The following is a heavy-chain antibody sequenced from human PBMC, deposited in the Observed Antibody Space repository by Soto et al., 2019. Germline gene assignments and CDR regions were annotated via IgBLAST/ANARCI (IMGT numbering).Heavy chain of an antibody. V-gene: IGHV4-39*01. CDR3: ARNQPQRYCSGGTCRPAYSMDG. CDR2: IYYSGDT. J-gene: IGHJ6*02. D-gene: IGHD2-15*01. Sequence: SETLSLTCTVSGGSISSDSFYWAWIRQPPGRGLEWIGIIYYSGDTYYNPSLAGRLTMSVDTSNQFSLTLRSVTAADTALYYCARNQPQRYCSGGTCRPAYSMDGWGQGTTVTVSS. CDR1: GGSISSDSFY.